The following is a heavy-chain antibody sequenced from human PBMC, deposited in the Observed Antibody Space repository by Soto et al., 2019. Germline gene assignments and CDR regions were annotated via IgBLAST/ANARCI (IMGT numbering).Heavy chain of an antibody. CDR3: ARDNIVGVVAATYGMDV. CDR2: IIPIFGTA. D-gene: IGHD2-15*01. Sequence: QVQLVQSGAEVKKPGSSVKVSCKASGGTFSSYAISWVRQAPGQGLEWMGGIIPIFGTANYAQKFQGRITITEDESTSTAYMELSSLRSEDTAVYYCARDNIVGVVAATYGMDVWGQGTTVTVSS. J-gene: IGHJ6*02. CDR1: GGTFSSYA. V-gene: IGHV1-69*01.